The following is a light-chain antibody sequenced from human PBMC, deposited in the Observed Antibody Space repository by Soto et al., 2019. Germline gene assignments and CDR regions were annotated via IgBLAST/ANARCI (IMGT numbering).Light chain of an antibody. J-gene: IGLJ2*01. CDR2: EVN. V-gene: IGLV2-14*01. CDR1: NSDVGGYDY. CDR3: SSYTSSTTLDVV. Sequence: QSALTQPASVSGSPGQSITISCTGTNSDVGGYDYVSWYQQHPGKAPKLIIFEVNNRPSGVSNRFSGSKSGNTASPTISGLQAEDEADYYCSSYTSSTTLDVVFGGGTKLTVL.